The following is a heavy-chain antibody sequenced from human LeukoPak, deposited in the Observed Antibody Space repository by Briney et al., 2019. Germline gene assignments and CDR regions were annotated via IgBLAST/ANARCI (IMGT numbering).Heavy chain of an antibody. Sequence: GGSLRLSCAASGFTFSRDWMHWVRQVPGKGLVWVSRIDSDDGSTSYADSVRGRFTISRDNAKKTLYLQMNSLRVEDTAVYYCARATGDFDYWGQGTLVTVSS. CDR1: GFTFSRDW. CDR2: IDSDDGST. J-gene: IGHJ4*02. D-gene: IGHD7-27*01. CDR3: ARATGDFDY. V-gene: IGHV3-74*01.